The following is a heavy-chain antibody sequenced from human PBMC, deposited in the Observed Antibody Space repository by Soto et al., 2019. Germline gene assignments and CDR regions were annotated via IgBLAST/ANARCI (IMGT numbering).Heavy chain of an antibody. CDR2: ISSSGIAI. D-gene: IGHD2-2*01. CDR3: ARDQDWGFCSSTTCPAYMDV. V-gene: IGHV3-11*01. Sequence: GGSRRLSCAASGFTFSDYYMSWIRQAPGKGLEWVSYISSSGIAIYYADSGKGRFTISRDNAKNSLYLQMNSLTAEDTAVFYCARDQDWGFCSSTTCPAYMDVWGKGTTVTVSS. J-gene: IGHJ6*03. CDR1: GFTFSDYY.